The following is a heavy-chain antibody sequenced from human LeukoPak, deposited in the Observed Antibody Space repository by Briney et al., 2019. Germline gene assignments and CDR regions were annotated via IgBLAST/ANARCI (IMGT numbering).Heavy chain of an antibody. J-gene: IGHJ3*02. CDR2: VANDEKTT. CDR3: AKGGGSSGWYAFDI. CDR1: GFTFTGHS. Sequence: GGSLRLSCVASGFTFTGHSMHWVRQAPGKGLEWVAVVANDEKTTFYADSLKGRFTVSRDNSKNTVYLQMNSLRDEDTAVYYCAKGGGSSGWYAFDIWGQGTMVTVSS. V-gene: IGHV3-30*18. D-gene: IGHD6-19*01.